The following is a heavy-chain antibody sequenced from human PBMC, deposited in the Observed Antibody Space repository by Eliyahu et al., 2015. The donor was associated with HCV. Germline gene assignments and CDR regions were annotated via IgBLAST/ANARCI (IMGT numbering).Heavy chain of an antibody. CDR1: GGSVGXGXYY. CDR3: ARGIVLVTSGTTSRGQSLIYYFDS. Sequence: QVQLQESGPGLARPSQTLSXTCTVSGGSVGXGXYYWGXLRQPAGKGLEWIGRVHTSGATNYNPSLRSRVTLSMDRSINQLSLHLNSVTAADTAEYFCARGIVLVTSGTTSRGQSLIYYFDSWGQGTLVTVSS. CDR2: VHTSGAT. V-gene: IGHV4-61*02. J-gene: IGHJ4*02. D-gene: IGHD1/OR15-1a*01.